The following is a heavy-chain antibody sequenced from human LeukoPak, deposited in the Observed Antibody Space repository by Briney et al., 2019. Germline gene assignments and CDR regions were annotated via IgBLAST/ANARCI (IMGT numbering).Heavy chain of an antibody. V-gene: IGHV3-7*01. J-gene: IGHJ3*01. Sequence: TGGSLRLSCVVSGFNLCTYSMNWVRQAPGKGLEWVANIKQDGSEVYYVDSVKGRFTISRDNAKNSLYLQMNTLRAEDTAIYYCARDASSGTYFSYAFDVWGLGTMVTVSS. CDR1: GFNLCTYS. CDR2: IKQDGSEV. D-gene: IGHD1-26*01. CDR3: ARDASSGTYFSYAFDV.